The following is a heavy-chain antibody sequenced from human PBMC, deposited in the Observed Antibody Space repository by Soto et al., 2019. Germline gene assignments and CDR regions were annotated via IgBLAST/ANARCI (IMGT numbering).Heavy chain of an antibody. CDR1: GGTFSSYA. J-gene: IGHJ4*02. D-gene: IGHD3-22*01. CDR2: IIPIFGTA. CDR3: ATGGYYYDSSGHQGRRY. Sequence: ASVKVSCKTSGGTFSSYAISWVRQAPGQGLEWMGGIIPIFGTANYAQKFQGRVTITADESTSTAYMELSSLRSEDTVVYYCATGGYYYDSSGHQGRRYWGQGTLVTVSS. V-gene: IGHV1-69*13.